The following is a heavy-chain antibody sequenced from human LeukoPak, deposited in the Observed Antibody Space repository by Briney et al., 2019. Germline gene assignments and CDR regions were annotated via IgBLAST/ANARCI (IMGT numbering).Heavy chain of an antibody. V-gene: IGHV1-8*03. Sequence: GASVKVSCKASGYTFTSYDINWVRQATGQGLEWMGWMNPNSGNTGYAQKFQGRATITRSTSISTAYMELSSLRSEDTAVYYCARGEGASTVDYYMDVWGKGTTVTVSS. CDR3: ARGEGASTVDYYMDV. CDR2: MNPNSGNT. J-gene: IGHJ6*03. CDR1: GYTFTSYD. D-gene: IGHD4-23*01.